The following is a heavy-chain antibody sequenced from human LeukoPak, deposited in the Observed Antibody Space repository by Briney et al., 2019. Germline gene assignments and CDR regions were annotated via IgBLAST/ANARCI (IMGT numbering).Heavy chain of an antibody. V-gene: IGHV3-7*03. J-gene: IGHJ4*02. CDR2: IKQDGSEK. CDR1: GLTLSNYW. CDR3: ARGVLWFGLD. Sequence: GGSLKLSCTASGLTLSNYWMSWVRQAPGKGLEWVANIKQDGSEKYYVDSVKGRFTISRDNAKNSLYLQMNSLRAEDTAVYYCARGVLWFGLDWGQGTLVTVSS. D-gene: IGHD3-10*01.